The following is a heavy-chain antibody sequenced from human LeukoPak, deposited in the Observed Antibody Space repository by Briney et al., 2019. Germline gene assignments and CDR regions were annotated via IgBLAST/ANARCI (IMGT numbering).Heavy chain of an antibody. D-gene: IGHD5-18*01. J-gene: IGHJ3*02. CDR3: ARGRGYSYGSLPSDAFDI. Sequence: GGSLRLSCAASGFTFSSYNMNWVRQAPGKGLEWVSYISSSSITIYYTDSLKGRFTISRDNAKSSLYLRMNSLRAEDTAVYYCARGRGYSYGSLPSDAFDIWGQGTMVTVSS. CDR1: GFTFSSYN. CDR2: ISSSSITI. V-gene: IGHV3-48*01.